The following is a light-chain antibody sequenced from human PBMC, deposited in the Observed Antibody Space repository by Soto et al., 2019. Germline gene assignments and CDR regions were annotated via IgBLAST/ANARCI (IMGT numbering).Light chain of an antibody. Sequence: EIVMTQYPATLSVSPGERATLSCRASQSIRTNLAWYQQKVGQAPRLLIYGSSTRATGIPARFSGVGSGTEFTLTISSLQSEDFAVYYCQHYYHWPPGYTFGPGTKLDIK. CDR3: QHYYHWPPGYT. V-gene: IGKV3-15*01. J-gene: IGKJ2*01. CDR1: QSIRTN. CDR2: GSS.